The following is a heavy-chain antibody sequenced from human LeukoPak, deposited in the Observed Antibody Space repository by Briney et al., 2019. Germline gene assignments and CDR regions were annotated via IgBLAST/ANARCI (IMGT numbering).Heavy chain of an antibody. CDR2: INPSGGSA. CDR3: ARIEDYDFWSGYYTGGFDY. D-gene: IGHD3-3*01. CDR1: GYTFTNYY. Sequence: ASVKVSCKASGYTFTNYYMHWVRQAPGQGLEWMGIINPSGGSASYAQKFQGRVTMTRDTSTSTVYMELSSLRSEDTAVYYCARIEDYDFWSGYYTGGFDYWGQGTLVTVSS. V-gene: IGHV1-46*01. J-gene: IGHJ4*02.